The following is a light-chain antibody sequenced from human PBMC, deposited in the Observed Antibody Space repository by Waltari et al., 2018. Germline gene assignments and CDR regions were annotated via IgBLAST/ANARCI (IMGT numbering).Light chain of an antibody. V-gene: IGLV1-44*01. CDR2: TNN. CDR1: SYNIGSNT. Sequence: QTALPQPPSTSGTPGQRVTISWSGSSYNIGSNTLNWYQQLPGTAPKLLIYTNNQRPSGVPDRFSASKSGTSASLAISGLQSEDEAHYYCASWDDSLSVVLFGGGTKLTVL. CDR3: ASWDDSLSVVL. J-gene: IGLJ3*02.